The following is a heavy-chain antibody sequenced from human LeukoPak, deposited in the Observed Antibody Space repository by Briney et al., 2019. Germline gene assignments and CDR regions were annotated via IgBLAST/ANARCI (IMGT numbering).Heavy chain of an antibody. CDR1: GLSFTNYA. Sequence: GGSLRLSCEASGLSFTNYAMMWVRQAPGKGLQWISTLTGYGGAYYADSGEGRFIISRDISKNTMFLQMYSLRAEDTAVYYCAKGAAAGKVDWLDPWGQGTLVTVSS. CDR2: LTGYGGA. J-gene: IGHJ5*02. D-gene: IGHD6-13*01. V-gene: IGHV3-23*01. CDR3: AKGAAAGKVDWLDP.